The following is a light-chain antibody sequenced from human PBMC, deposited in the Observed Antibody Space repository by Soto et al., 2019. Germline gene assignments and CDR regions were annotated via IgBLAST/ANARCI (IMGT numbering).Light chain of an antibody. Sequence: QSALTQPASVSGSPGQSITISCTGTSSDVGGYNYASWYQQHPGKAPKLMIYDVSNRPSGVSNRLSGSKSGNTASLTISGLQAEDEADYYCSSYTSSSTLVVFGGGTKLTVL. CDR3: SSYTSSSTLVV. V-gene: IGLV2-14*01. J-gene: IGLJ2*01. CDR2: DVS. CDR1: SSDVGGYNY.